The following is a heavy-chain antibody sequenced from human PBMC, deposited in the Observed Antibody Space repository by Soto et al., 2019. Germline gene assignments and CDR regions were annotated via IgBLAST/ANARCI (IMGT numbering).Heavy chain of an antibody. CDR3: ARDSPLPAAILFLAPGY. V-gene: IGHV3-66*01. CDR1: GFTVSSNY. Sequence: PGGSLRLSCAASGFTVSSNYMSWVRQAPGKGLEWVSVIYSGGSTYYADSVKGRFTISRDNSKNTLYLQMNSLRAEDTAVYYCARDSPLPAAILFLAPGYWGQGTLVTVSS. J-gene: IGHJ4*02. CDR2: IYSGGST. D-gene: IGHD2-2*01.